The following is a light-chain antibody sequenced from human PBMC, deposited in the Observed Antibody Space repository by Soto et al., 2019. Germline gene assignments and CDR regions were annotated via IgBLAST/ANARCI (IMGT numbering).Light chain of an antibody. V-gene: IGLV2-14*01. CDR2: DVT. J-gene: IGLJ1*01. CDR3: SSYTNSSSYV. Sequence: QSVLTQPASVSGSPGQSITISCTGTSSDVGGYIYVSWYQQHPGKAPKLMIYDVTSRPSGVSYRFSGSKSGNTASLTISGLQAEDEADYYCSSYTNSSSYVFGNGTKVTVL. CDR1: SSDVGGYIY.